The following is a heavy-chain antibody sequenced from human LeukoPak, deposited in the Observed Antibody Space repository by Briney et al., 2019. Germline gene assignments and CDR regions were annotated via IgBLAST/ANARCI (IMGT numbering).Heavy chain of an antibody. Sequence: GRSLRLSCAAPGLTFSSYGKNWVRQALGKGPEWVAVISYEGSNKYYADSVKGRFTISRDNSKYTLYLQMNSLKAEDTAVYYCAKDISMIVVSLFDYWGQGTLVTVSS. J-gene: IGHJ4*02. CDR1: GLTFSSYG. CDR3: AKDISMIVVSLFDY. CDR2: ISYEGSNK. V-gene: IGHV3-30*18. D-gene: IGHD3-22*01.